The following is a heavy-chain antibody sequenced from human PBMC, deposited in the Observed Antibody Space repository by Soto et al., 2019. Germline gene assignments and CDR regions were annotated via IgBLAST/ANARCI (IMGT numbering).Heavy chain of an antibody. CDR3: ARASPPHCSSTSCHPGETNYYYYYMDV. V-gene: IGHV3-33*01. D-gene: IGHD2-2*01. CDR1: GFTFSSYG. J-gene: IGHJ6*03. CDR2: IWYDGSNK. Sequence: GGSLRLSCAASGFTFSSYGMHWVRQAPGKGLEWVAVIWYDGSNKYYADSVKGRFTISRDNSKNTLYLQMNSLRAGDTAVYYCARASPPHCSSTSCHPGETNYYYYYMDVWGKGTTVTVSS.